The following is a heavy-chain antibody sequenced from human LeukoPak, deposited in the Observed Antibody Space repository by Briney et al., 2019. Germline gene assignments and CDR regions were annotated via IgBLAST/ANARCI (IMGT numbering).Heavy chain of an antibody. CDR2: ISGSGGST. Sequence: AGGSLRLSCAASGLTFSSYAMSWVRQAPGKGLEWVSAISGSGGSTYYADSVKGRFTISRDNSKNTLYLQMNSLRAEDTAVYYCAKAVSSKDYFDYWGQGTLVTVSS. CDR1: GLTFSSYA. CDR3: AKAVSSKDYFDY. V-gene: IGHV3-23*01. D-gene: IGHD6-6*01. J-gene: IGHJ4*02.